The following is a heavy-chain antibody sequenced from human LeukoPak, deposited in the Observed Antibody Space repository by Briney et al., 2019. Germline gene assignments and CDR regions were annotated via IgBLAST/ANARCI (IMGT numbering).Heavy chain of an antibody. D-gene: IGHD4-11*01. CDR1: GGTFSSYA. J-gene: IGHJ4*02. CDR3: ARDEGSRDYSNYVSIY. V-gene: IGHV1-69*05. Sequence: SVKVSCKASGGTFSSYAISWVRQAPGQGLEWMGGIIPIFGTANYAQKFQGRVTITTDESTSTAYMELSSLRSEDTAVYYCARDEGSRDYSNYVSIYWGQGTLVTVSS. CDR2: IIPIFGTA.